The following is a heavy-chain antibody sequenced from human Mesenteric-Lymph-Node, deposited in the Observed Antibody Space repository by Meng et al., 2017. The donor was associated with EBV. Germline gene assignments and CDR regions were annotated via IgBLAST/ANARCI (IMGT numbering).Heavy chain of an antibody. V-gene: IGHV4-34*01. D-gene: IGHD2-15*01. CDR2: INHSGIT. J-gene: IGHJ5*02. CDR3: ARGVIPHATYCSGGTCYGFDP. Sequence: QRQLHEWGARLLKPSETLSLTCTWYGGSVGDYYLAWIRQSPGKGLEWIAEINHSGITNYNPSLRSRVTLSVDTSRNQISLELTSVTAADTAVYFCARGVIPHATYCSGGTCYGFDPWGQGTLVTVSS. CDR1: GGSVGDYY.